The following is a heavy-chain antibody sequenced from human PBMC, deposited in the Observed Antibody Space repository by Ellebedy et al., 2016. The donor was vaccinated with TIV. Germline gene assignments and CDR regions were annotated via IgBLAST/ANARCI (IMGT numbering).Heavy chain of an antibody. CDR2: IYHTGST. Sequence: MPGGSLRLSCTVSGDSVTRGNYHWSWIRQHPGKGLEWIGYIYHTGSTKYNPSLKSRLTITIDTSKNQFSLKLNSATAADTAVYFCARDDVGGYDSWGQGTLITVSS. D-gene: IGHD3-16*01. CDR1: GDSVTRGNYH. CDR3: ARDDVGGYDS. V-gene: IGHV4-61*01. J-gene: IGHJ4*02.